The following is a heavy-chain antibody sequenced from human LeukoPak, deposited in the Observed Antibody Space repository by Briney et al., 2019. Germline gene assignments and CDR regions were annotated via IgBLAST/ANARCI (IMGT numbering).Heavy chain of an antibody. CDR1: GDSVSSNSAA. V-gene: IGHV6-1*01. CDR2: TYYRSKWYN. J-gene: IGHJ5*02. D-gene: IGHD2-2*01. Sequence: SQTLSLTCAISGDSVSSNSAAWNWIRQSPSRGLEWLGRTYYRSKWYNDYAVSVRGRITVNPDTSKNQFSLHLNSVTPEDTAVYYCARRLTQYDCFDPWGQGILVTVSS. CDR3: ARRLTQYDCFDP.